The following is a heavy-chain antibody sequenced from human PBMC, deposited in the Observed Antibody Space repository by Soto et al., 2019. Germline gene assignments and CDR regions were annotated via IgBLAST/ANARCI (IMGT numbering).Heavy chain of an antibody. V-gene: IGHV3-23*01. D-gene: IGHD5-12*01. CDR2: ITHSGGST. Sequence: GGSLRLSCTASGFTFSSYAMSWVRQAPGKGLEWVSSITHSGGSTYYADSVKGRFAISRDNSKNTLYLQMNSLRGEDTALYYCARGYINIRYWGQGTLVTVSS. CDR3: ARGYINIRY. J-gene: IGHJ4*02. CDR1: GFTFSSYA.